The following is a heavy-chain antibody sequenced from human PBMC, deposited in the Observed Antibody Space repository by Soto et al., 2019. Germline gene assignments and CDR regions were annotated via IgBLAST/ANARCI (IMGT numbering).Heavy chain of an antibody. D-gene: IGHD1-26*01. CDR1: GYAFTNYG. CDR3: ARGLGGGYYHLDY. J-gene: IGHJ4*02. CDR2: ITVNSGNT. Sequence: QGKLEQSGAEVKRPGASVKVSCKASGYAFTNYGISWVRQAPGQGLEWMGWITVNSGNTKHAQKIQGRVTMSTDTATSTAYMELRSRRYDDTAVYFCARGLGGGYYHLDYWGQGTLVTVSS. V-gene: IGHV1-18*01.